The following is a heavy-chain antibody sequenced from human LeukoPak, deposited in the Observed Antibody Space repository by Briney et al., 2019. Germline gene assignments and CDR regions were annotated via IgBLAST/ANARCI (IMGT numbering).Heavy chain of an antibody. CDR2: IYHSGST. Sequence: SETLSLTCAVSGGSISSGGYSWSWIRQPPGKGLEWIGYIYHSGSTYDNPSLKSRVTISVDRSKNQFPLKLSSVTAADTAVYYCATNTAMANDAFDIWGQGTMVTVSS. J-gene: IGHJ3*02. V-gene: IGHV4-30-2*01. D-gene: IGHD5-18*01. CDR1: GGSISSGGYS. CDR3: ATNTAMANDAFDI.